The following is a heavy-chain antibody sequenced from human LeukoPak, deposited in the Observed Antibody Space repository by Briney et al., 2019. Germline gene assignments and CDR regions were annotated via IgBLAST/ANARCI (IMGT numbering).Heavy chain of an antibody. CDR1: GGSISSSSYY. V-gene: IGHV4-39*01. D-gene: IGHD2-2*01. CDR3: ARLLYCSSTSCLYYFDY. Sequence: PSETLSLTCTVSGGSISSSSYYWGWIRQPRGKGLEWIGSIYYSGSTYYNPSLKSRVTISVHTSKNQFSLKLSSVTAADTAVFYCARLLYCSSTSCLYYFDYWGQGTLVTVSS. CDR2: IYYSGST. J-gene: IGHJ4*02.